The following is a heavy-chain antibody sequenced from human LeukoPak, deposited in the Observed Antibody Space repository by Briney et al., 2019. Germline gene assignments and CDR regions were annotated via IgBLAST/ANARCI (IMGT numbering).Heavy chain of an antibody. J-gene: IGHJ6*02. Sequence: GGSLRLSCAASGFTFSSYSMNWVRQAPGKGLEWVSYISSSSSTIYYADSVKGRFTISRDNAKNSLYLQMNSLRAEDTAVYYCARSGYCSSTSCTDDYYYGMDVWGQGTTVIVSS. CDR3: ARSGYCSSTSCTDDYYYGMDV. CDR1: GFTFSSYS. CDR2: ISSSSSTI. V-gene: IGHV3-48*01. D-gene: IGHD2-2*01.